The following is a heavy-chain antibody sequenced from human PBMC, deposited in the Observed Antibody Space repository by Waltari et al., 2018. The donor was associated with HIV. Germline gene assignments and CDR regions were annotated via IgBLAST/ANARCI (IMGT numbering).Heavy chain of an antibody. CDR1: GGSISSYY. D-gene: IGHD2-2*02. V-gene: IGHV4-59*01. CDR2: IYYSGST. Sequence: QVQLQESGPGLVKPSETLSLTCTVSGGSISSYYWSWIRQPPGKGLEWIGYIYYSGSTNSNPSLRSRVTISVDTSKNQFSLKLSSVTAADTAVYYCARVYCSSTSCYRIDYWGQGTLVTVSS. J-gene: IGHJ4*02. CDR3: ARVYCSSTSCYRIDY.